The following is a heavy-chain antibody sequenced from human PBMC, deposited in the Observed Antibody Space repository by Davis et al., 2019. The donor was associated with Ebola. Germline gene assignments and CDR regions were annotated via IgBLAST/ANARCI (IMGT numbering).Heavy chain of an antibody. J-gene: IGHJ5*02. V-gene: IGHV1-2*02. CDR3: ARTANHYAIGGQEGWFAP. CDR1: GGTFSNSI. CDR2: INPDAGGT. D-gene: IGHD3-9*01. Sequence: ASVKVSCKASGGTFSNSIISWVRLAPGHGLEWMGWINPDAGGTNLALNFQDRIALTRDKSIDTVYMELHSLRNDDTAVYYCARTANHYAIGGQEGWFAPWGQGTPVSVSS.